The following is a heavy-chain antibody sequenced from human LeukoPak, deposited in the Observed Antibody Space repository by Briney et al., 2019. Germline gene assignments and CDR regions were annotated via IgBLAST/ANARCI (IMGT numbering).Heavy chain of an antibody. CDR2: ISYDGSNK. CDR1: GFTFSSYA. Sequence: GGSLRLSCAASGFTFSSYAMHWVRQAPGKGLGWVAVISYDGSNKYYADSVKGRFTISRDNSKNTLYLQMNSLRAEDTAVYYCAREGIQLWPRAFDYWGQGTLVTVSS. V-gene: IGHV3-30*04. J-gene: IGHJ4*02. CDR3: AREGIQLWPRAFDY. D-gene: IGHD5-18*01.